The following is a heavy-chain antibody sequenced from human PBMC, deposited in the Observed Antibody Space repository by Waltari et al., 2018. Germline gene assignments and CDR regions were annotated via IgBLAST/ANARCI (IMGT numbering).Heavy chain of an antibody. CDR1: GFTFSSYA. Sequence: EVQLLESGGGLVQPGGSLRLSCAASGFTFSSYAMSWVRQAPGKGLEWVSVISGRGGSIYYADSVKGRCTISRDNSKNTLFLQMNSLRAEDTAVYYCAKELPYYDSTGYYYTQYYFDYWGQGTLVSVSS. D-gene: IGHD3-22*01. J-gene: IGHJ4*02. CDR3: AKELPYYDSTGYYYTQYYFDY. V-gene: IGHV3-23*01. CDR2: ISGRGGSI.